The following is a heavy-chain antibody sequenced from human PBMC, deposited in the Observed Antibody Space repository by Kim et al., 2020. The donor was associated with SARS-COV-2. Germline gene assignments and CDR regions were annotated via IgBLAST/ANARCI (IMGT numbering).Heavy chain of an antibody. V-gene: IGHV3-30*01. CDR3: ARDGSSIYFDY. CDR2: K. J-gene: IGHJ4*02. Sequence: KDYAGSVKGRFTISRDNSKNTLYLQMNSRRAEDTAVYYCARDGSSIYFDYWGQGTLVTVSS. D-gene: IGHD2-2*01.